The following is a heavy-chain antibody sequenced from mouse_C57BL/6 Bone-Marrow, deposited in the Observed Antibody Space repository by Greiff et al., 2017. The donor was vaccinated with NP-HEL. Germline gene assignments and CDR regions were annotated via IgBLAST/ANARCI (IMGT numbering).Heavy chain of an antibody. CDR1: GFTFTDYY. V-gene: IGHV7-3*01. D-gene: IGHD2-1*01. CDR2: IRNKANGYTT. Sequence: EVNLVESGGGLVQPGGSLSLSCAASGFTFTDYYMSWVRQPPGKALEWLGFIRNKANGYTTEYSASVKGRFTISRDNSQSILYLQMNALRAEDSATYYCARSIYYGNFDYWGQGTTLTVSS. J-gene: IGHJ2*01. CDR3: ARSIYYGNFDY.